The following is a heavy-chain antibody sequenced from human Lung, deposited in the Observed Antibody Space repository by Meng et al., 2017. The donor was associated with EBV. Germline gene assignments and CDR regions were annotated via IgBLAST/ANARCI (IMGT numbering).Heavy chain of an antibody. CDR1: GYTFTHHG. CDR2: ISCYNGDT. CDR3: ARDPSNTSGRYAYFDY. V-gene: IGHV1-18*01. J-gene: IGHJ4*02. D-gene: IGHD6-19*01. Sequence: RPMTPGAEVKKPGASVRVSCQASGYTFTHHGISWIRQAPGQGLEWMGWISCYNGDTNYAQKFQGKVTMTTDTSTSTAYMDLRSLRSDDTAVYYCARDPSNTSGRYAYFDYWGQGTLVTVSS.